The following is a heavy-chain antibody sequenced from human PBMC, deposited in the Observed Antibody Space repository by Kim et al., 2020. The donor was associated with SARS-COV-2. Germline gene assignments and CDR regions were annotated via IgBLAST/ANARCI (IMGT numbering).Heavy chain of an antibody. J-gene: IGHJ4*02. CDR1: GFTVSSNY. CDR3: ARLNPISGYDFDY. D-gene: IGHD5-12*01. Sequence: GGSLRLSCAASGFTVSSNYMSWVRQAPGKGLEWVSVIYSGGNTYYADSVKGRFTISRDNSKNTLYLQMNSLRAEDTAVYYCARLNPISGYDFDYWGQGTLVTVSS. CDR2: IYSGGNT. V-gene: IGHV3-53*01.